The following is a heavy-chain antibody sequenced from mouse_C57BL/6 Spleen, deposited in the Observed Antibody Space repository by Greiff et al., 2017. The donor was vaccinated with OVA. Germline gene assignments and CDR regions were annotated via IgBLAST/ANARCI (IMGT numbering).Heavy chain of an antibody. Sequence: VQLQQPGAELVKPGASVKMSCKASGYTFTSYWITWVKQRPGQGLEWIGDIYPGSGSTNYNEKFKSKATLTVDTSSSTAYMQLSSLTSEDSAVYYCARYGNYVSYFDYWGQGTTLTVSS. V-gene: IGHV1-55*01. CDR1: GYTFTSYW. D-gene: IGHD2-1*01. CDR2: IYPGSGST. CDR3: ARYGNYVSYFDY. J-gene: IGHJ2*01.